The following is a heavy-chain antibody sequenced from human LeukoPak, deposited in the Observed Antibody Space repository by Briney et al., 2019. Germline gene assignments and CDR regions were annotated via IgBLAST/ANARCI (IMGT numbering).Heavy chain of an antibody. Sequence: GASVKVSCKASGYTFTSYGISWVRQAPGQGLEWMGWISAYNGNTNYALKLQGRVTMTTDTSTSTAYMELRSLRSDDTAVYYCARSPNWANYYYMDVWGKGTTVTVSS. CDR1: GYTFTSYG. V-gene: IGHV1-18*01. CDR2: ISAYNGNT. D-gene: IGHD7-27*01. J-gene: IGHJ6*03. CDR3: ARSPNWANYYYMDV.